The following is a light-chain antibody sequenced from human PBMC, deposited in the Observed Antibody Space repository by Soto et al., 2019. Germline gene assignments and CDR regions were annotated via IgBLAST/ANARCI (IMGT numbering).Light chain of an antibody. Sequence: QSVLTQPPSVSGAPGQRVTISCTGSSSNIGAGYEVHWYQQLPGTAPKLLIYGNNNRPSGVPDRFSGSKSGTSGSLAITGLQAEDEADYYRQSYDSSLRGYVFGTGTKLTAL. CDR2: GNN. CDR3: QSYDSSLRGYV. CDR1: SSNIGAGYE. V-gene: IGLV1-40*01. J-gene: IGLJ1*01.